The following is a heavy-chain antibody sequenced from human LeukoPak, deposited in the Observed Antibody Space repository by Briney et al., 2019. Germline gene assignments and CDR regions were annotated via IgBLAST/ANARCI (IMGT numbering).Heavy chain of an antibody. D-gene: IGHD4-11*01. Sequence: ASVKVSCKASGYTFTSYGISWVRQAPGQGLEWMGWISAYNGNTNYAQKLQGRVTMTTDTSTSTAYMELRSLRSDDTAVYYCARAAPYSNYYYYYYMDVWGKGTTVTVSS. J-gene: IGHJ6*03. V-gene: IGHV1-18*01. CDR3: ARAAPYSNYYYYYYMDV. CDR1: GYTFTSYG. CDR2: ISAYNGNT.